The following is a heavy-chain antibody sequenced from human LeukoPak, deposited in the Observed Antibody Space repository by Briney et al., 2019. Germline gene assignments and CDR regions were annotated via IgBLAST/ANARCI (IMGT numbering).Heavy chain of an antibody. CDR3: ARVSIGWYHFDY. Sequence: GGSLRLSCAASGFTFSSYAMSWVRQAPGKGLEWVSAISGSGGSTYYADSVKGRFTISRDNSKNTLYLQMNSLRAEDTAVYYCARVSIGWYHFDYWGQGTLVTVSS. D-gene: IGHD6-19*01. CDR2: ISGSGGST. V-gene: IGHV3-23*01. J-gene: IGHJ4*02. CDR1: GFTFSSYA.